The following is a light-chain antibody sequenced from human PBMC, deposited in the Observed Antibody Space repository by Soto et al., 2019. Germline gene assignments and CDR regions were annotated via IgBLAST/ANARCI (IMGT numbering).Light chain of an antibody. J-gene: IGLJ1*01. CDR1: SSDIGEYKY. CDR3: SSHTTRSTYD. CDR2: DVN. Sequence: QSALTQPASVSGSPGQSITISCTGTSSDIGEYKYVSWYQQHPGKAPKLMVYDVNSRPSGVSNRFSGSKSGNTASLIISGLQAEDEADYYCSSHTTRSTYDFGTGTKVTVL. V-gene: IGLV2-14*01.